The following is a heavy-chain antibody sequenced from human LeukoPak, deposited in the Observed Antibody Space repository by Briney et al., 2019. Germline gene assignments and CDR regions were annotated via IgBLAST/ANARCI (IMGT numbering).Heavy chain of an antibody. D-gene: IGHD3-16*01. V-gene: IGHV4-4*02. J-gene: IGHJ6*03. CDR2: IYHSGST. Sequence: PSETLSLTCAVSGGSISSSNWWSWVRQPPGKGLEWIGEIYHSGSTNYNPSLKSRVTISLDTSKNQFSLKLSSVTAADTAVYYCARDGAHKNHYYSYYYMDVWGKGTTVTVSS. CDR1: GGSISSSNW. CDR3: ARDGAHKNHYYSYYYMDV.